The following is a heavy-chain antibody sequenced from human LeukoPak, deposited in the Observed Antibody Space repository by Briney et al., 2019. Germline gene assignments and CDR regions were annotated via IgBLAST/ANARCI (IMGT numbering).Heavy chain of an antibody. D-gene: IGHD3-16*01. CDR1: GYTFTDYF. CDR2: INPKSGGT. J-gene: IGHJ5*02. CDR3: ARDYVGDNWFDP. Sequence: ASVKVSCKASGYTFTDYFMHWIRQAPGQRLEWMGWINPKSGGTNYAQNFQGRVTMTRETSISTAYMDLSRLRSDDTAVYYCARDYVGDNWFDPWGQGTLVTVSS. V-gene: IGHV1-2*02.